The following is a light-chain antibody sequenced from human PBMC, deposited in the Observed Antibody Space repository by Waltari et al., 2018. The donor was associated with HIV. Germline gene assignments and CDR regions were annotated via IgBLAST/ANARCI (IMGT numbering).Light chain of an antibody. Sequence: QSALTQPRSVSGSPGQSVTLSCSGTSSDVGGYNYVSWYQQHPGKAPKLMIYDVTERPSGISNRFSGSKSGNTASLTISGLQAEDEADYYCSSYTSSSTLYVFGTGTKVTVL. J-gene: IGLJ1*01. CDR3: SSYTSSSTLYV. CDR1: SSDVGGYNY. V-gene: IGLV2-14*03. CDR2: DVT.